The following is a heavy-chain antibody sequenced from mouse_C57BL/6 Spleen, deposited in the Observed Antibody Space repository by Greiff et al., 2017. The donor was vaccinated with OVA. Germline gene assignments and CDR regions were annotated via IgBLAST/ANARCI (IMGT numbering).Heavy chain of an antibody. J-gene: IGHJ1*03. V-gene: IGHV1-82*01. D-gene: IGHD2-1*01. Sequence: ESGPELVKPGASVKISCKASGYAFSSSWMNWVKQRPGKGLEWIGRIYPGDGDTNYNGKFKGKATLTADKSSSTAYMQLSSLTSEDSAVYFCAREGNSWYFDVWGTGTTVTVSS. CDR2: IYPGDGDT. CDR3: AREGNSWYFDV. CDR1: GYAFSSSW.